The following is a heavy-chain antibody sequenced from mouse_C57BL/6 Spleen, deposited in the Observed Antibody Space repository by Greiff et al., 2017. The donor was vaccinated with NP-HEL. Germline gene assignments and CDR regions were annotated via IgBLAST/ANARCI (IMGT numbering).Heavy chain of an antibody. CDR2: IYPGNSDT. Sequence: EVQLQQSGTVLARPGASVKMSCKTSGYTFTSYWMHWVKQRPGQGLEWIGAIYPGNSDTSYNQKFKGKAKLTAVTSASTAYMELSSLTNEDSAVDYCTRSVDYYGSSPYWYFDVWGTGTTVTVSS. CDR1: GYTFTSYW. V-gene: IGHV1-5*01. D-gene: IGHD1-1*01. J-gene: IGHJ1*03. CDR3: TRSVDYYGSSPYWYFDV.